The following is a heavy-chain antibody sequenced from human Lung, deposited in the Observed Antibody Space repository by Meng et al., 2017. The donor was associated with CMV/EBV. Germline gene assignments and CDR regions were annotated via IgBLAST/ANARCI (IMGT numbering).Heavy chain of an antibody. CDR2: IIPYSGAT. CDR3: AREGEVHLTTFEF. CDR1: GYTFAGYY. J-gene: IGHJ4*02. V-gene: IGHV1-2*02. D-gene: IGHD1-1*01. Sequence: ASVXVSXKTSGYTFAGYYMHWVRQAPGQGLEWIGWIIPYSGATEYAQKFRGRVTMTRDTSTSTAYMELTSLTSDDSAVYFCAREGEVHLTTFEFWGQGTXVTVSS.